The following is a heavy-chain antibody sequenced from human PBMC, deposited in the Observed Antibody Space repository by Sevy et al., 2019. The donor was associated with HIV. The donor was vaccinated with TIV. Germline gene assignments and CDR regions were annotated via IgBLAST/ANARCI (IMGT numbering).Heavy chain of an antibody. CDR2: IKQDGSEK. Sequence: GGSLRLSCAASGFTFSSYWMSWVRQAPGKGLEWVANIKQDGSEKYYVDSVKGRFTISRDNAKNSPYLQMNSLRAEDTAVYYCARAYYYDSSGYSPPNYFDYWGQGTLVTVSS. CDR1: GFTFSSYW. CDR3: ARAYYYDSSGYSPPNYFDY. V-gene: IGHV3-7*01. J-gene: IGHJ4*02. D-gene: IGHD3-22*01.